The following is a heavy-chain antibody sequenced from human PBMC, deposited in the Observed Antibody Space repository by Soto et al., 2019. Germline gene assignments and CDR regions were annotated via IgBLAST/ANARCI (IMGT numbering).Heavy chain of an antibody. CDR1: GGSISSGGYY. Sequence: QVQLQESGPGLVKPSQTLSLTCTVSGGSISSGGYYWSWIRQHPGKGLEWIGFIYYSGSTYYNPSLKSRVTTSVDTSKNQCSLKLSSVTAADTAVYYCARGGGYNQPLDFWGQGTLVTVSS. CDR2: IYYSGST. D-gene: IGHD5-18*01. CDR3: ARGGGYNQPLDF. V-gene: IGHV4-31*03. J-gene: IGHJ4*02.